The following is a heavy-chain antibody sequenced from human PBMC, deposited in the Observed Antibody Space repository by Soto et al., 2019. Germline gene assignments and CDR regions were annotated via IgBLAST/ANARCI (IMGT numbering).Heavy chain of an antibody. Sequence: GASVKVSCKASGYTFTNYYMHWVRQAPGQGLEWLGVINPSVGSSTTYAQKFQGRVTMTRDTSTSAVYMELSSLRSEDTAVYYCAREGVIAAAGLDYYYYGMDVWGQGTTDTVSS. CDR1: GYTFTNYY. J-gene: IGHJ6*02. CDR3: AREGVIAAAGLDYYYYGMDV. D-gene: IGHD6-13*01. CDR2: INPSVGSST. V-gene: IGHV1-46*01.